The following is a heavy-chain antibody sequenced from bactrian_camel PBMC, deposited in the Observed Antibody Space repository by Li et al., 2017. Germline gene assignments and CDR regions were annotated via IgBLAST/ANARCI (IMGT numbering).Heavy chain of an antibody. CDR1: GFQFSDYP. CDR2: IAYDGWVT. J-gene: IGHJ4*01. V-gene: IGHV3S42*01. Sequence: VQLVESGGGSVQAGGPLRLSCAASGFQFSDYPMSWVRQAPGKGLEWVAQIAYDGWVTRYHDSAKGRFTISHDNAKNTLYLQMNSLKPEDTAIYYCAAAKGLPDLLRGGYLSARSYNYWGRGTQVTVS. CDR3: AAAKGLPDLLRGGYLSARSYNY. D-gene: IGHD3*01.